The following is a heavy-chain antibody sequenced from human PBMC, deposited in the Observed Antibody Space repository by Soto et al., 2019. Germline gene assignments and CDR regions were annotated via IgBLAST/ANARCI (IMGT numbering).Heavy chain of an antibody. V-gene: IGHV4-31*03. CDR3: ARARLRAVYAFDI. J-gene: IGHJ3*02. CDR1: GGSVSSGAYY. CDR2: IYYSGCT. D-gene: IGHD5-12*01. Sequence: PSETLSLTCTVSGGSVSSGAYYWTWIRQRPGEGLEWIGYIYYSGCTYYSPSLKSRLSISLDTSKNQFSLRLSSVTAADTAMYYCARARLRAVYAFDIWGQGTMVTVSS.